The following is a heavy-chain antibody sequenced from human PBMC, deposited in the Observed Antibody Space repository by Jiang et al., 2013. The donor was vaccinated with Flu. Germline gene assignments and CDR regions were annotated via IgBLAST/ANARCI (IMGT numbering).Heavy chain of an antibody. CDR3: AREISGYYYFDY. V-gene: IGHV6-1*01. Sequence: SVSNNSVAWNWIRQSPSRGLEWLGRTYFRSEWYSDYAVSVKSRITFKADTSKNQFSLQLNSVTPEDTAVYYCAREISGYYYFDYWGQGTLVTVSS. CDR2: TYFRSEWYS. D-gene: IGHD3-22*01. J-gene: IGHJ4*02. CDR1: SVSNNSVA.